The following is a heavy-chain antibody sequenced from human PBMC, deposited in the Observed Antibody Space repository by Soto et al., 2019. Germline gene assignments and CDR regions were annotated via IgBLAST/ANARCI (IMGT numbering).Heavy chain of an antibody. CDR1: GFTFSVYS. V-gene: IGHV3-48*02. Sequence: ESGGDVVQRGGSLRLSCVASGFTFSVYSMNWVRQAPGKGLEWFSYITSDTKTIKYADSVKGRFTISRDNAKNSVYLQMNSLRDEDTAVYYCARSVEGHFDYWGQGTVVTVSS. CDR2: ITSDTKTI. D-gene: IGHD6-19*01. CDR3: ARSVEGHFDY. J-gene: IGHJ4*02.